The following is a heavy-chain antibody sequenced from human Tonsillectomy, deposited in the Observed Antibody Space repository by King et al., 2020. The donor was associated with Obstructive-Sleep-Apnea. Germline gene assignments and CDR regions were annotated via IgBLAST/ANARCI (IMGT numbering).Heavy chain of an antibody. Sequence: VQLVESGGGLVKPGGSLRLSCAASGFTFSSYSMNWVRQAPGKGLEWVSSISSSSSYIYYADSVKGRFTISRDNAKNSLYLQMNSLRAEATAVYYCARDPIAVAGPYYFDYWGQGTLVTVSS. CDR1: GFTFSSYS. CDR3: ARDPIAVAGPYYFDY. CDR2: ISSSSSYI. V-gene: IGHV3-21*01. J-gene: IGHJ4*02. D-gene: IGHD6-19*01.